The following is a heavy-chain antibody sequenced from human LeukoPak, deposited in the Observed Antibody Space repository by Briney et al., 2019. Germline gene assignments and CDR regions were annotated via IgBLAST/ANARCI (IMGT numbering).Heavy chain of an antibody. CDR1: GFTFSSYW. J-gene: IGHJ4*02. Sequence: PGGSLRLSCAASGFTFSSYWMHWIRQAPGKGLVWLARINSDGYSISYADSVKGRFTISRDNAKNTLYLQMNSLGVEDTAMYNCARGIAVAGTDSWGQGTLVTVSS. CDR2: INSDGYSI. D-gene: IGHD6-19*01. CDR3: ARGIAVAGTDS. V-gene: IGHV3-74*01.